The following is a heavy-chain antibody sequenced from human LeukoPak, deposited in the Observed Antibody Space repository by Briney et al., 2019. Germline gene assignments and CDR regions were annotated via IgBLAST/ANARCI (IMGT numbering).Heavy chain of an antibody. CDR3: AVGGSGFNP. CDR2: IKQDGSEN. V-gene: IGHV3-7*01. J-gene: IGHJ5*02. CDR1: GFTFSSYL. Sequence: GGSLRLSCAASGFTFSSYLMSWVRPAPGKGLEGVANIKQDGSENYYVDSLQGRFTISRDNAKKSLYLQVNSLSAEDTAVYYCAVGGSGFNPWGQGTLVTVSS. D-gene: IGHD3-10*01.